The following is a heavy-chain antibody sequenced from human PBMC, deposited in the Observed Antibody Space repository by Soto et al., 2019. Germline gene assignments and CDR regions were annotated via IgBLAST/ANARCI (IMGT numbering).Heavy chain of an antibody. J-gene: IGHJ5*02. CDR3: ARDILTGPHQPQYNWFDP. Sequence: PSETLSLTCAVYGGSFSGYYWSWIRQPPGKGLEWIGEINHSGSTNYNPSLKSRVTISVGTSKNQFSLKLSSVTAADTAVYYCARDILTGPHQPQYNWFDPWGQGTLVTVSS. CDR1: GGSFSGYY. D-gene: IGHD3-9*01. CDR2: INHSGST. V-gene: IGHV4-34*01.